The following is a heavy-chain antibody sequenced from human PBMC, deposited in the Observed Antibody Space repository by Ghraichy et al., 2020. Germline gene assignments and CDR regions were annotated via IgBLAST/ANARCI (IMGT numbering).Heavy chain of an antibody. CDR2: IYYSGST. J-gene: IGHJ4*02. Sequence: SETLSLTCTVSGGSISSSSYYWVWIRQPPGKGLEWIGSIYYSGSTSSNPSLRSRVTISVDTSKNQFSLKLSSVTAADTAVYYCARRYSGSYGYFDYWGQGTLVTVSS. CDR3: ARRYSGSYGYFDY. D-gene: IGHD1-26*01. CDR1: GGSISSSSYY. V-gene: IGHV4-39*01.